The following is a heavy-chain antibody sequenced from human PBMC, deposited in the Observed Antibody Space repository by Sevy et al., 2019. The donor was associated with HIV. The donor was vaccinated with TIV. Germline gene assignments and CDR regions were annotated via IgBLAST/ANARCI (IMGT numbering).Heavy chain of an antibody. CDR3: ARGKKSKGGWYYDY. D-gene: IGHD6-19*01. Sequence: GGSLRLSCAASGFTFSSYWMHWVRQAPGKGLVWVSRINSDGSSTRYADSVKGRFTISRDNAKNTLYLQMNSLRAEDTAVYYCARGKKSKGGWYYDYWGQGTLVTVSS. CDR1: GFTFSSYW. CDR2: INSDGSST. J-gene: IGHJ4*02. V-gene: IGHV3-74*01.